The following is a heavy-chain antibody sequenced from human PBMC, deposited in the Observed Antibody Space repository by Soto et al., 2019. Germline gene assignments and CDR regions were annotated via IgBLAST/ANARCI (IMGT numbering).Heavy chain of an antibody. CDR1: GGSISSGGYY. CDR3: AGTWFSSSWYEEIFDY. V-gene: IGHV4-31*03. Sequence: SETLSLTCTVSGGSISSGGYYWSWIRQHPGKGLEWIGYIYYSGSTYYNPSLKSRVTISVDTSKNQFSLKLSSVTAADTAVYYCAGTWFSSSWYEEIFDYWGQGTLVTVSS. J-gene: IGHJ4*02. CDR2: IYYSGST. D-gene: IGHD6-13*01.